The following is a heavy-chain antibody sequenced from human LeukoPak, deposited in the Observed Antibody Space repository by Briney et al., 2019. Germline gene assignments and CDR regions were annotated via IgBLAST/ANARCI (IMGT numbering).Heavy chain of an antibody. J-gene: IGHJ4*02. CDR1: GGSISSYY. CDR2: IYYSGST. D-gene: IGHD6-19*01. Sequence: PSETLSLTCTVSGGSISSYYWSWIRQPPGKGLEWVGYIYYSGSTNYNPSLKSRVTIPVDTSKNQFSLRLSSVTAADTAVYYCARDGALAGTGLGYWGQGTLVTVSS. V-gene: IGHV4-59*01. CDR3: ARDGALAGTGLGY.